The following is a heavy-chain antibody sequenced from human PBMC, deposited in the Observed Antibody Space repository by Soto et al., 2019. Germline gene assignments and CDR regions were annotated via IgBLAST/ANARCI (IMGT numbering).Heavy chain of an antibody. J-gene: IGHJ6*02. CDR3: ARGSAYYYYGMDV. CDR1: GYTFTSFY. CDR2: INPNTGVT. Sequence: QVQLVQSGADVKKPGASVRVSCKASGYTFTSFYIHWVRQAPGQGLEWMGWINPNTGVTNYAQKFQGRVTMTRDTSISTADMELSRLRSDDTAVYFCARGSAYYYYGMDVWGQGTTVTVSS. V-gene: IGHV1-2*02.